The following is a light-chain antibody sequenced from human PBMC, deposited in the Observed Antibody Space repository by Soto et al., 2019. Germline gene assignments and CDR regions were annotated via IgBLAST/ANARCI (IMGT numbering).Light chain of an antibody. CDR2: AVS. CDR1: SSDVGGYNS. Sequence: SVLTHPPSASGSPGQSVTISCTGTSSDVGGYNSFSWYQQHPGKAAKLIIYAVSERPSGVPDRFSGSKSGNTASLTVSGLQAEDEADYYCDSFAGSNNLSVFGTGTKVTVL. V-gene: IGLV2-8*01. J-gene: IGLJ1*01. CDR3: DSFAGSNNLSV.